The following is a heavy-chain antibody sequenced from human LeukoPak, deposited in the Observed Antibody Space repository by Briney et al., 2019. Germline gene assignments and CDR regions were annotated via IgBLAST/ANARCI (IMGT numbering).Heavy chain of an antibody. CDR2: IRSKAYSRTT. J-gene: IGHJ4*02. CDR3: TRDKNTTPFPFDY. Sequence: HAGGSLRLSCAASGFTFSSYSMNWVRQAPGEGGEWVGFIRSKAYSRTTEYAAYVKGRFTISRDDSKSIAHLPMNSLKTEDTAVYYCTRDKNTTPFPFDYWGQGTLVTVSS. V-gene: IGHV3-49*04. D-gene: IGHD1-1*01. CDR1: GFTFSSYS.